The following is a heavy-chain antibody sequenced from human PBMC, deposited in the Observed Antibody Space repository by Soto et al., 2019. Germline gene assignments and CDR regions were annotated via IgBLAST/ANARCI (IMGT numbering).Heavy chain of an antibody. D-gene: IGHD1-26*01. V-gene: IGHV3-23*01. Sequence: EVQLLESGGGLVQPGGCLRLSCAASGFTFSSYAMSWVRQAPGKGLEWVSAISGSGGSTYYADSVKGRFTISRDNSKNTLYLQMNSLRAEDTAVYYCAKASSYPYYFDYWGQGTLVTVSS. J-gene: IGHJ4*02. CDR1: GFTFSSYA. CDR3: AKASSYPYYFDY. CDR2: ISGSGGST.